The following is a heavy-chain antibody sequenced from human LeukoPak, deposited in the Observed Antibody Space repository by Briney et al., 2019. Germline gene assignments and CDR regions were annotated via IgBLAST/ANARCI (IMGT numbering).Heavy chain of an antibody. D-gene: IGHD3-10*01. CDR1: GGTFSSYA. J-gene: IGHJ5*02. CDR3: ARDLFAELLMEPGWFDP. Sequence: ASVKVSCKASGGTFSSYAISWVRQAPGQGLEWMGGIIPIFGTANYAQKFQGRVTITADESTSTAYMELRSLRSDDTAVYYCARDLFAELLMEPGWFDPWGQGTLVTVSS. CDR2: IIPIFGTA. V-gene: IGHV1-69*13.